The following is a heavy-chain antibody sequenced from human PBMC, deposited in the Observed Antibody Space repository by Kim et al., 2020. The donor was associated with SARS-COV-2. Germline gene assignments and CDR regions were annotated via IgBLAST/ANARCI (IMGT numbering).Heavy chain of an antibody. CDR2: ISGSGGST. CDR1: GFTFSSYA. D-gene: IGHD1-1*01. J-gene: IGHJ5*02. V-gene: IGHV3-23*01. CDR3: AKPAMANYNWGRRGHNPNWFDP. Sequence: GGSLRLSCAASGFTFSSYAMSWVRQAPGKGLEWVSAISGSGGSTYYADSVKGRFTISRDNSKNTLYLQMNSLRAEDTAVYYCAKPAMANYNWGRRGHNPNWFDPWGQGTLVTDSS.